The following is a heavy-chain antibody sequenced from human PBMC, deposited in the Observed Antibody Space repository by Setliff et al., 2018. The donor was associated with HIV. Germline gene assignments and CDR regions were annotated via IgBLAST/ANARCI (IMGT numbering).Heavy chain of an antibody. J-gene: IGHJ3*02. CDR3: ARGPLDSSGYRSDAFDI. CDR1: VGSFSGYY. D-gene: IGHD3-22*01. V-gene: IGHV4-34*01. Sequence: PSETLSLTCAVYVGSFSGYYWSWIRQPPGKGLEWIGEISRSGRTNYNPSLKSRVTISVDTSKNQFSLKLSSVTAADTAVYYCARGPLDSSGYRSDAFDIWGQGTMVTVSS. CDR2: ISRSGRT.